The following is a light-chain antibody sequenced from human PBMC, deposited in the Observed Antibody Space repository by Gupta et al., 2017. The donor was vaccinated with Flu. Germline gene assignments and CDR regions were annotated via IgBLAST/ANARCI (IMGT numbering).Light chain of an antibody. CDR3: QQYGSSPRT. Sequence: EIVLTQSPGTPSLSPGERATLSCRASQSVSSSYLAWYQQKPGQAPRLLIYGASSRATGILDRFSGSGSGTDFTLTINRLEPEDFAVYYCQQYGSSPRTFGQGTRVEIK. V-gene: IGKV3-20*01. J-gene: IGKJ1*01. CDR2: GAS. CDR1: QSVSSSY.